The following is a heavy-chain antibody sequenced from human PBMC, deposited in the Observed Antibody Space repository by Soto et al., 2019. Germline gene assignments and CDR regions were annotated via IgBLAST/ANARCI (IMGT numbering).Heavy chain of an antibody. V-gene: IGHV3-33*01. CDR2: IWYDGSNK. J-gene: IGHJ3*02. Sequence: GGSLRLSCAASGFTFSSYGMHWVRQAPGKGLEWVAVIWYDGSNKYYADSVKGRFTISRDNSKNTLYLQMNSLRAEDTAVYYCARELGYCSSTSCYGAFDIWGQGTMVTVSS. CDR1: GFTFSSYG. CDR3: ARELGYCSSTSCYGAFDI. D-gene: IGHD2-2*01.